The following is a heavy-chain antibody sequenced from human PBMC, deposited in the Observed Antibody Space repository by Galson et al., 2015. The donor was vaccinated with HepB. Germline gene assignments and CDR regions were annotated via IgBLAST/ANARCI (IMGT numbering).Heavy chain of an antibody. V-gene: IGHV3-21*01. Sequence: SLRLSCAASGFTFSSYSMNWVRQAPGKGLEWVSSISSSSSYIYYADSVKGRFTISRDNAKNSLYLQMNSLRAEDTAVYYCARRHYYDSSGYSYYYAIDVWGQGTTVTVSS. D-gene: IGHD3-22*01. CDR2: ISSSSSYI. CDR1: GFTFSSYS. CDR3: ARRHYYDSSGYSYYYAIDV. J-gene: IGHJ6*02.